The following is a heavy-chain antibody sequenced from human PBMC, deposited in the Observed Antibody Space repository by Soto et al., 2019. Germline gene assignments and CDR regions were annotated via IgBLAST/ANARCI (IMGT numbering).Heavy chain of an antibody. CDR2: ISYDGSNK. V-gene: IGHV3-30-3*01. J-gene: IGHJ6*02. CDR3: AREWGSGRNNNYYGMDV. D-gene: IGHD3-10*01. Sequence: QGQLVESGGGVVQPGRSGRLSCAASGFSFSSYAMHWVCLAPGKGLEWVAVISYDGSNKYYADSVKGRFTISRDSSKNTLYLQMNSLRAEDTAVYYCAREWGSGRNNNYYGMDVWGPGTTVTVSS. CDR1: GFSFSSYA.